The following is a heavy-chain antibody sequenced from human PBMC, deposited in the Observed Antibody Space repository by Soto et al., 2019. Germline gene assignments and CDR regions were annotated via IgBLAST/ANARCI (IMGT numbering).Heavy chain of an antibody. V-gene: IGHV4-31*03. CDR2: IYYSGST. CDR1: GDSVSSGGYY. D-gene: IGHD6-13*01. Sequence: TLSLTCTVSGDSVSSGGYYWNWIRQHPGKGLEWIGYIYYSGSTYYNPSLKSRVTISVDTSKNQFSLKLSSVTAADTAVYYCARAAAGSVKLVWFDPWGQGTLVTVSS. CDR3: ARAAAGSVKLVWFDP. J-gene: IGHJ5*02.